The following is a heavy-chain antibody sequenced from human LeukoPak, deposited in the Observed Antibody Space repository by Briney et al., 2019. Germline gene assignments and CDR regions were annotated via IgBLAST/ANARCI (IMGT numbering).Heavy chain of an antibody. CDR2: INHSGGT. Sequence: SETLSLTCAVYGGSFSGYYWSWNRQPPGKGLEWIGEINHSGGTNYNPSLKSRVTISVDTSKNQFSLKLSSVTAADTAVYYCARRGMTTVTTIPRAGFDPWGQGTLVTVSS. CDR3: ARRGMTTVTTIPRAGFDP. D-gene: IGHD4-17*01. CDR1: GGSFSGYY. V-gene: IGHV4-34*01. J-gene: IGHJ5*02.